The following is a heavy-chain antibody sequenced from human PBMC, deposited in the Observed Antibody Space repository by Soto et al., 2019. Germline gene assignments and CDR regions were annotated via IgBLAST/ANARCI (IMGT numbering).Heavy chain of an antibody. J-gene: IGHJ6*02. D-gene: IGHD3-3*01. CDR3: AITMRSYDFWSGYPPPYYYYGMDV. V-gene: IGHV1-69*06. Sequence: GASVKVSCKASGGTFSSYAISWVRQAPGQGLEWMGGIIPTFGTANYAQKFQGRVTITADKSTSTAYMELSSLRSEDTAVYYCAITMRSYDFWSGYPPPYYYYGMDVWGQGTTVTVSS. CDR1: GGTFSSYA. CDR2: IIPTFGTA.